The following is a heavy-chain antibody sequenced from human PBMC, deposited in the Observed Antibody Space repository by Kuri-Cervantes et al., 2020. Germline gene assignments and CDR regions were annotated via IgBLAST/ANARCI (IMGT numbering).Heavy chain of an antibody. D-gene: IGHD6-13*01. CDR1: GFTFSSYA. Sequence: GGSLRLSCAASGFTFSSYAMSWVRQAPGKGLEWVSAISGSGGSTYYADSVKGRFTISRDNSKNTLYLQLSSLRPEDTAVYYCAKEAYSSSSLVTRIFGYFHHWGQGTLVTVSS. CDR2: ISGSGGST. J-gene: IGHJ1*01. V-gene: IGHV3-23*01. CDR3: AKEAYSSSSLVTRIFGYFHH.